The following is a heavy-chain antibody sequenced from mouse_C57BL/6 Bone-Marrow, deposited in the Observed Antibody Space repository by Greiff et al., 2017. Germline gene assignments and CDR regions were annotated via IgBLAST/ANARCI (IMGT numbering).Heavy chain of an antibody. J-gene: IGHJ3*01. CDR3: ARSDYGAWFAY. CDR1: GYTFTSYG. CDR2: IYPRSGNT. D-gene: IGHD1-1*01. Sequence: VQLKESGAELARPGASVKLSCKASGYTFTSYGISWVKQRTGQGLEWIGEIYPRSGNTYYNEKFKGKATLTADKSSSTAYMELRSLTSEDSAVYFCARSDYGAWFAYWGQGTLVTVSA. V-gene: IGHV1-81*01.